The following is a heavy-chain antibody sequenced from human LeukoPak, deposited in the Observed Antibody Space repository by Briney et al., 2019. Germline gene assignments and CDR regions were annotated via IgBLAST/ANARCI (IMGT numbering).Heavy chain of an antibody. CDR2: ISGSSSDI. CDR3: ARRGYYDSSGYDY. D-gene: IGHD3-22*01. V-gene: IGHV3-21*01. J-gene: IGHJ4*02. CDR1: GFTFSNYA. Sequence: AGGSLRLSCAASGFTFSNYAMNWVRQAPGKGLEWVSSISGSSSDIYYADSVKGRFTISRDNAKNSLYLQINRLRAEDTAIYYCARRGYYDSSGYDYWGQGTLVTVSS.